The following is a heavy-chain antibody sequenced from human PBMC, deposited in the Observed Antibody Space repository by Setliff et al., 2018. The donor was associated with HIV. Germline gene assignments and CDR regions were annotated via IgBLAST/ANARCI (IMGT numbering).Heavy chain of an antibody. J-gene: IGHJ6*02. V-gene: IGHV4-34*01. CDR3: AREDYYYYGMDV. CDR2: INHSGRT. CDR1: GGSFSGYH. Sequence: SETLSLTCAVYGGSFSGYHWNWIRQPPGKGLEWIGEINHSGRTNYNPSLKSRVTISVDTSKNQFSLKLRSVTAADTAMYYCAREDYYYYGMDVWGQGTTVTVSS.